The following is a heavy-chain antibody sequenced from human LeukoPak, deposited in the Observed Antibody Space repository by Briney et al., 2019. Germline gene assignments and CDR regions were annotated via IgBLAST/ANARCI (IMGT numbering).Heavy chain of an antibody. CDR3: ARDLEDYNNYGEMAN. Sequence: GGSLRLSCAASGLTFSSHWMHWVRQAPGKGLVWVSTISTSSSYKYYADSVKGRFTISRDNAKNSLYLQMNSLRAEDTAVYYCARDLEDYNNYGEMANWGQGTLVTVSS. CDR2: ISTSSSYK. D-gene: IGHD4-11*01. J-gene: IGHJ4*02. CDR1: GLTFSSHW. V-gene: IGHV3-21*01.